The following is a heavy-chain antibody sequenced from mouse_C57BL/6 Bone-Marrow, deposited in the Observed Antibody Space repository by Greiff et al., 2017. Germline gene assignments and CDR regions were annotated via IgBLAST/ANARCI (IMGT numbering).Heavy chain of an antibody. CDR3: ARFWGY. CDR1: GYTFTSYG. J-gene: IGHJ2*01. Sequence: VKLQESGAELARPGASVKLSCKASGYTFTSYGISWVKQRTGQGLEWIGEIYPRSGHTYYNEKFKGKATLTADKSSSTAYMELRSLTSEDSAVYFCARFWGYWGQGTTLTVSS. D-gene: IGHD4-1*01. CDR2: IYPRSGHT. V-gene: IGHV1-81*01.